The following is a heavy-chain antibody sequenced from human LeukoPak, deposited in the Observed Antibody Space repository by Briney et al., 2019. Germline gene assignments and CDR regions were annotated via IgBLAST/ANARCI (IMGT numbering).Heavy chain of an antibody. J-gene: IGHJ6*02. CDR3: AREEVVAATYYYHGMDV. CDR1: GYTFTGYY. V-gene: IGHV1-2*02. Sequence: ASVKVSCKASGYTFTGYYMHWVRHAPGQGLEWMGWINPNSGGTNYAQKFQGRVTMTRDTSISTAYMELSRLRSDDTAVYYCAREEVVAATYYYHGMDVWGQGTTVTVSS. D-gene: IGHD2-15*01. CDR2: INPNSGGT.